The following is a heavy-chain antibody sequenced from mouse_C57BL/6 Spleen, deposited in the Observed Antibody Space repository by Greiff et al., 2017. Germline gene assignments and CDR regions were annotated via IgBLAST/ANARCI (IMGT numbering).Heavy chain of an antibody. CDR2: LNPSTGGT. Sequence: EVQLQQSGPELVKPGASVKISCKASGYSFTGYYMNWVKQSPEKSLEWIGELNPSTGGTTYNQKFKAKATLTVDKSSSTAYMPLKSLTSEDSAVYYCANSLYYYGSSYGYAMDYWGQGTSVTVSS. V-gene: IGHV1-42*01. CDR3: ANSLYYYGSSYGYAMDY. CDR1: GYSFTGYY. J-gene: IGHJ4*01. D-gene: IGHD1-1*01.